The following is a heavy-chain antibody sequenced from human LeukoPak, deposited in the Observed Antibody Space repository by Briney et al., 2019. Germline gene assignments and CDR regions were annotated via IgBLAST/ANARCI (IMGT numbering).Heavy chain of an antibody. D-gene: IGHD6-13*01. J-gene: IGHJ4*02. CDR1: GFSVSSNY. Sequence: GGSLRLSCAASGFSVSSNYINWVRLAPGKGLELDSVSYSGGSTYYADSVKGRITISRDNSKNTLYLQMNSLRAEDTAVYYCATTPGSSWYEGLALWGQGTLVTVSS. V-gene: IGHV3-66*01. CDR3: ATTPGSSWYEGLAL. CDR2: SYSGGST.